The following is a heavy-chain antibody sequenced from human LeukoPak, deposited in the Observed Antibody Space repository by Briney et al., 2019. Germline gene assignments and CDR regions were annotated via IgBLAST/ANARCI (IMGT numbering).Heavy chain of an antibody. CDR1: GGSISSGSYY. CDR2: IYYSGST. V-gene: IGHV4-39*01. J-gene: IGHJ6*03. CDR3: VVYYYYYMDV. Sequence: SETLSLTCTVSGGSISSGSYYWGWIRQPPGKGLEWIGSIYYSGSTYYNPSLKSRVTISVDTSKNQFSLKLSSVTAADTAVYYCVVYYYYYMDVWGKGTTVTVSS.